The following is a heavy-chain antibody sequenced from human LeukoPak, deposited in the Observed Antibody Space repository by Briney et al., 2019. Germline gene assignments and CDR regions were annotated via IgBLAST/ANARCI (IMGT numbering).Heavy chain of an antibody. CDR1: GGSISSYF. CDR3: ARDLYYYGSGSNYYYMDV. V-gene: IGHV4-59*01. CDR2: IFYSGST. J-gene: IGHJ6*03. Sequence: SETLSLTCTVSGGSISSYFWSWIRQPPRKGIEWIGDIFYSGSTNYNPSLKSRVTISVDTSKNQFSLKVSSVTAADTAVYYCARDLYYYGSGSNYYYMDVWGKGTTVTVSS. D-gene: IGHD3-10*01.